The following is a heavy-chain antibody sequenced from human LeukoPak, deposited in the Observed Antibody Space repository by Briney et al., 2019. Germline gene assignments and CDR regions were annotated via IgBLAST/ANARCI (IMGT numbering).Heavy chain of an antibody. CDR3: ARALPSQSRTDPVGGYDY. D-gene: IGHD1-14*01. V-gene: IGHV4-31*03. CDR1: GGSISSGGYY. CDR2: IYYSGST. J-gene: IGHJ4*02. Sequence: PSETLSLTCTVSGGSISSGGYYWSWIRQHPGTGLEWIGYIYYSGSTYYNPSLKSRATISVDTSKNQFSLKLSSVTAADTAVYYCARALPSQSRTDPVGGYDYWGQGTLVTVSS.